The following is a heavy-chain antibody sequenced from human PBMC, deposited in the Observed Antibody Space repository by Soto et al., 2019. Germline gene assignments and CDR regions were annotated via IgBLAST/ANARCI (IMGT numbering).Heavy chain of an antibody. CDR2: IWYDGSNK. D-gene: IGHD3-10*01. CDR3: ARDPKIGLWFGELSSGVLDY. CDR1: GFTFSSYG. J-gene: IGHJ4*02. V-gene: IGHV3-33*01. Sequence: GGSLRLSCAASGFTFSSYGMHWVRQAPGKGLEWVAVIWYDGSNKYYADSVKGRFTISRDNSKNTLYLQMNSLRAEDTAVYYCARDPKIGLWFGELSSGVLDYWGQGTLVTVSS.